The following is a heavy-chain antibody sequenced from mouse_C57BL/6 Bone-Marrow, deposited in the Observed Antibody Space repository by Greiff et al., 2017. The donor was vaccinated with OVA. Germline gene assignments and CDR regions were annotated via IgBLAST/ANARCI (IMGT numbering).Heavy chain of an antibody. J-gene: IGHJ1*03. Sequence: QVQLQQSGPELVRPGASVKISCKAPGYTFTSHWMQWVRQRPGQGLEWIGEICPGGGSTYYNEKLKGKATLTRDTSYSQPYMHISRLTSADSAVYFCASEPGNYYGSGYRYFDVWGTGTTVTVSS. CDR3: ASEPGNYYGSGYRYFDV. D-gene: IGHD1-1*01. CDR2: ICPGGGST. V-gene: IGHV1-56*01. CDR1: GYTFTSHW.